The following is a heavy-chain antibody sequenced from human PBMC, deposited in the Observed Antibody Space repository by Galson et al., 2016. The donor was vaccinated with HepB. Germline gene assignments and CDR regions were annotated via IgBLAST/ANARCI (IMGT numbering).Heavy chain of an antibody. CDR3: ARSRASISATGIWFGP. Sequence: PALVKPTQTLTLTCSFSGFSLSTNGLGVGWIRQPPGKALEWLALIYWDDNKRYSPSLKNRLAITKDTSKNQVVLTMSNMDPVDTGTYYCARSRASISATGIWFGPWGQGSLVTVSS. J-gene: IGHJ4*03. V-gene: IGHV2-5*02. CDR2: IYWDDNK. CDR1: GFSLSTNGLG. D-gene: IGHD3-10*01.